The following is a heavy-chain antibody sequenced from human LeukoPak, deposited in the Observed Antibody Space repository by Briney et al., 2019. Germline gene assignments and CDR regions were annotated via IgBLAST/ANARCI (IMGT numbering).Heavy chain of an antibody. CDR3: ARASSPAHFDY. J-gene: IGHJ4*02. Sequence: GGSLRLSCVASGFAFDTFSVNWVRQAPGKGLEWVSSITSTSKSINYADSVKGRFTISRDNAKNSLYLQMNSLRAEDTAVHYCARASSPAHFDYWGQGTLVTVSS. CDR1: GFAFDTFS. CDR2: ITSTSKSI. V-gene: IGHV3-21*01.